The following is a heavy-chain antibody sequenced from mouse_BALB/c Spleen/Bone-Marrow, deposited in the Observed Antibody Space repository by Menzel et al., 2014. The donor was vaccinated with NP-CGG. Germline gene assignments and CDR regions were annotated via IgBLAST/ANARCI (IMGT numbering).Heavy chain of an antibody. J-gene: IGHJ2*01. CDR1: GYAFSSYW. D-gene: IGHD2-1*01. Sequence: LVASGAELVRPGSSVKISCKASGYAFSSYWLNWVKQRPGQGLEWIGQIYPGDGDTNYSGKFKGKATLTADESSSTAYMQLSSLTSEDSAVYFCAFGNYDFDYWGQGTTLTVSS. CDR3: AFGNYDFDY. V-gene: IGHV1-80*01. CDR2: IYPGDGDT.